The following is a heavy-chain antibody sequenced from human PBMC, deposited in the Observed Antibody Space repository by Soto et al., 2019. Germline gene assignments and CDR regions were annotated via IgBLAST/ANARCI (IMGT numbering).Heavy chain of an antibody. CDR3: ARVKVITVTTGSSGLGYYYGMDV. Sequence: ASVKVSCKASGYTFTSYGISWVRQAPGQGLEWMGWISAYNGNTNYAQKLQGRVTMTTDTSTSTAYMELRSLRSDDTAVYYCARVKVITVTTGSSGLGYYYGMDVWGQGTTVTVSS. CDR2: ISAYNGNT. D-gene: IGHD1-7*01. V-gene: IGHV1-18*01. J-gene: IGHJ6*02. CDR1: GYTFTSYG.